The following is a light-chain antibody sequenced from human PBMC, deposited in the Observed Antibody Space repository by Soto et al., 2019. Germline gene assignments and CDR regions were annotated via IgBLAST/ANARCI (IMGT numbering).Light chain of an antibody. CDR2: AAS. J-gene: IGKJ5*01. Sequence: TQTPTPLTLSAGERPTLSCMASQSVSSSYLAWYQQKPEKAPKSLIYAASNLQSGVPSRFSGSGSGTEFTLTISSLQPEDFATYYCQQYISYPITSGHGRRLEI. CDR3: QQYISYPIT. V-gene: IGKV1D-16*01. CDR1: QSVSSS.